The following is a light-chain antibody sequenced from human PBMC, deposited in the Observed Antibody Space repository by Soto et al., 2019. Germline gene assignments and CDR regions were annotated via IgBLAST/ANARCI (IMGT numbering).Light chain of an antibody. CDR1: QSISTW. CDR3: QQSYSTPRT. Sequence: IQMTQSPSTLSASVGDRVTITCRASQSISTWLAWYQQKPGKAPKLLIYKASSLESGVPSRFSGSGSGTEFTLTTSSLQPDDFATYYCQQSYSTPRTFGQGTKVDIK. J-gene: IGKJ1*01. CDR2: KAS. V-gene: IGKV1-5*03.